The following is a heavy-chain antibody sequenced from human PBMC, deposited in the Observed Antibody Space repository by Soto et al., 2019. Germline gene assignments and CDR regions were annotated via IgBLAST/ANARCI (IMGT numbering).Heavy chain of an antibody. D-gene: IGHD3-10*01. J-gene: IGHJ6*03. Sequence: QVQLQESGPGLVKPSETLSLTCTVSGGSISSYYWSWIRQPPGKGLEWIGYIYYSGSTNYNPSLKSRVTISVDTSKNQFSLKLSSVTAADTAVYYCARVLAPYYYGPSSLGYYMDVWGKGTTVTVSS. CDR3: ARVLAPYYYGPSSLGYYMDV. CDR1: GGSISSYY. CDR2: IYYSGST. V-gene: IGHV4-59*01.